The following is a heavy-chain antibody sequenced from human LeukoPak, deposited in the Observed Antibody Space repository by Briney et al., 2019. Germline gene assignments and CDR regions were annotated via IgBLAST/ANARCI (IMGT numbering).Heavy chain of an antibody. D-gene: IGHD3-10*01. Sequence: SETLSLTCTVSDDSMRGYYWSWIRQPPAKGLEWIGDIHYTGTTDYIPSLKSRVTISVDTSKNQFSLKLSSVTAADTAVYYCARGYGWASYNNFNYWGQGILVTVSS. V-gene: IGHV4-59*01. J-gene: IGHJ4*02. CDR2: IHYTGTT. CDR1: DDSMRGYY. CDR3: ARGYGWASYNNFNY.